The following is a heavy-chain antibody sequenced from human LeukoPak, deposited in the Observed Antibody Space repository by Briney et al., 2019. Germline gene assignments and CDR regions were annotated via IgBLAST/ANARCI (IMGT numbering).Heavy chain of an antibody. Sequence: GGSLRLSCAASGFTFSSYSMNWVCQAPGKGLEWVSSISPSSTYIYYADSMKGRFTISRDNAKNSLYLQMNSLRAEDTAVYYCARDSVWRGPPIAVAGTDFWGRGTLVTVSS. CDR2: ISPSSTYI. CDR3: ARDSVWRGPPIAVAGTDF. V-gene: IGHV3-21*01. J-gene: IGHJ4*02. D-gene: IGHD6-19*01. CDR1: GFTFSSYS.